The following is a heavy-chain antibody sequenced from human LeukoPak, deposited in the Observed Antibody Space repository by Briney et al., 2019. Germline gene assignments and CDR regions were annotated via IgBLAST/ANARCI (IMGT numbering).Heavy chain of an antibody. V-gene: IGHV1-8*01. CDR3: ARTLNWNDYYYYYMDV. J-gene: IGHJ6*03. CDR1: GYTFTSYD. D-gene: IGHD1-20*01. Sequence: ASVKVSCKASGYTFTSYDINWVRQATGQGLEWMGWMNPNSGNTGYAQKFQGRVTMTRNTSISTAYMELSSLRSEDTAVYYCARTLNWNDYYYYYMDVWGKGTTVTISS. CDR2: MNPNSGNT.